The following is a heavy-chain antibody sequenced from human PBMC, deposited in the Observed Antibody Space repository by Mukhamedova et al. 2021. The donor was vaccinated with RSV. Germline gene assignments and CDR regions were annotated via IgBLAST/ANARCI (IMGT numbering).Heavy chain of an antibody. V-gene: IGHV3-53*01. J-gene: IGHJ6*03. CDR2: IYSDGRT. D-gene: IGHD3-22*01. CDR3: ATTRRAGVIGRDDYYMVA. Sequence: QSTWGGLERVSLIYSDGRTYYADSVKGRFSISRDSSRNTLYLQTNRLMAEDSAAYYCATTRRAGVIGRDDYYMVAWGKGTTVSVSS.